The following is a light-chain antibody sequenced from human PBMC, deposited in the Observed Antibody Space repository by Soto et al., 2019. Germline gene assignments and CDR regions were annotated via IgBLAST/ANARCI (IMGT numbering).Light chain of an antibody. J-gene: IGLJ2*01. CDR3: VLYLGRGIVV. CDR2: ATN. V-gene: IGLV8-61*01. Sequence: QAVVTQEPSFSVSPGETVTLTCGLNSGSVSTSYYPGWYQQTPGQAPRPLIYATNTRSSGVPDRLSGSILGNKAALTITGAQADDESDYYCVLYLGRGIVVFGGGTKLTVL. CDR1: SGSVSTSYY.